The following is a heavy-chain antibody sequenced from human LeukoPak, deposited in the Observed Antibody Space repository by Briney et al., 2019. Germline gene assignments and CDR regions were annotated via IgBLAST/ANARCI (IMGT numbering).Heavy chain of an antibody. Sequence: GASVKVSCKASGYTFTSYDINWVRQAPGQGLEWMGWMNPNSGNTGYAQKFQGRVTMTRNTSISTAYMELSSLRSEDTAVYYCARGGFGELLSDYYYYYYMDVWGKGTTVTVSS. J-gene: IGHJ6*03. CDR1: GYTFTSYD. CDR3: ARGGFGELLSDYYYYYYMDV. CDR2: MNPNSGNT. D-gene: IGHD3-10*01. V-gene: IGHV1-8*01.